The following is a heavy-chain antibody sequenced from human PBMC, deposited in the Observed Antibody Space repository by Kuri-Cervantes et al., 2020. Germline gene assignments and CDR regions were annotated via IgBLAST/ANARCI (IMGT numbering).Heavy chain of an antibody. CDR2: IKQDGSEK. CDR3: AKSLSRLYYYYGMDV. Sequence: LSLTCAASGFTFSSYWMSWVRQAPGKGLEWVANIKQDGSEKYYVDSVKGRFTISRDNSKNTLYLQMNSLRAEDTAVYYCAKSLSRLYYYYGMDVWGQGTTVTVSS. D-gene: IGHD2/OR15-2a*01. V-gene: IGHV3-7*01. CDR1: GFTFSSYW. J-gene: IGHJ6*02.